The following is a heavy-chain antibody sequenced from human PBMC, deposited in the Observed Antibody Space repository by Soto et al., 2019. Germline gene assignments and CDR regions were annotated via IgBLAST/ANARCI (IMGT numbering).Heavy chain of an antibody. V-gene: IGHV1-2*02. Sequence: ASVKVSCKASGYTFTGYYLHWVRQAPGQGLEWMGWINPNSGGTNYAQKFQGRVTMTRDTSISTAYMELSRLRSDDTAVYYCARDLRDGYDYPHFDYWGQGTLVTVSS. CDR3: ARDLRDGYDYPHFDY. D-gene: IGHD5-12*01. J-gene: IGHJ4*02. CDR1: GYTFTGYY. CDR2: INPNSGGT.